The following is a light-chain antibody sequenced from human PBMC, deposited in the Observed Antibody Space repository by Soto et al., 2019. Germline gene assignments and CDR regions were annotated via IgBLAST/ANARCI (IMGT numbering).Light chain of an antibody. CDR3: QQHNHPPPWT. V-gene: IGKV3-11*01. CDR2: GAS. CDR1: QNVSTF. J-gene: IGKJ1*01. Sequence: EVVLTQSPATLSLSPGERATLSCRASQNVSTFLDWYQQKPGQAPRLLIYGASNRATGIPARFSGSGSGTDFTLTISSLEPEDFAVYYCQQHNHPPPWTFGQGTRVEIK.